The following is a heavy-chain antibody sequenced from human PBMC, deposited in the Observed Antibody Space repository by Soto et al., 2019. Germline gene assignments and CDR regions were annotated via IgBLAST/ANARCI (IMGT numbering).Heavy chain of an antibody. CDR1: GGSISSYY. D-gene: IGHD3-10*01. V-gene: IGHV4-59*01. CDR3: ARGSQHYYGSGSYYN. CDR2: IYYSGST. Sequence: SETLSLTCTVSGGSISSYYWSWIRQPPGKGLEWIGYIYYSGSTNYNPSLKSRVTISVDTSKNQFSLKLSSVTAADTAVYYCARGSQHYYGSGSYYNWGQGTLVTVS. J-gene: IGHJ4*02.